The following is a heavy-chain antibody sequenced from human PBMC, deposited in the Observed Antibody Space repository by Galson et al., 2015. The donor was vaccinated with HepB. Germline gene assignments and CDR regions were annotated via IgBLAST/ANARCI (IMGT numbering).Heavy chain of an antibody. D-gene: IGHD1-26*01. CDR3: ASLSRDSGSYGQFDY. J-gene: IGHJ4*02. V-gene: IGHV3-23*01. CDR1: GFTFSSYA. CDR2: ISGSGGST. Sequence: SLRLSCAASGFTFSSYAMNWVRQAPGKGLEWVSAISGSGGSTYYADSVKGRFTISRDNSKNTLYVQMNNLRAEDTAVYYCASLSRDSGSYGQFDYWGQGTLVTVSS.